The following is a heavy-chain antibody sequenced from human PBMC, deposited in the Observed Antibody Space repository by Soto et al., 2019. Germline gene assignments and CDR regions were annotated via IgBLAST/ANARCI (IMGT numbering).Heavy chain of an antibody. CDR3: ARDRGGYGPPDV. Sequence: QVPLVESGGGLVKPGVSLRLSCAASGFSFSDSYMSWVRQAPGEGLEWVAYISGSSGYTGYADSVQGRFTISRDNAKNSLYLQMNSLRVEDTAVYYCARDRGGYGPPDVWGQGTTVTVSS. CDR2: ISGSSGYT. J-gene: IGHJ6*02. D-gene: IGHD3-10*01. CDR1: GFSFSDSY. V-gene: IGHV3-11*06.